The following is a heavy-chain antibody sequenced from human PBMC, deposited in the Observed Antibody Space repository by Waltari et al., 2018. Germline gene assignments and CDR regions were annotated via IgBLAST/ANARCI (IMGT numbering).Heavy chain of an antibody. V-gene: IGHV1-69*08. J-gene: IGHJ6*02. CDR3: ARDGTSHRAYYYYYGMDV. Sequence: QVQLVQSGAEVKKPGSSVKVSCKASGGTLSSYAISWVRTAPGQGLEWMGRIIPIFGTANYAQKFQGRVTMTADKSTSTAYMELSSLRSEDTAVYYCARDGTSHRAYYYYYGMDVWGQGTTVTVSS. CDR1: GGTLSSYA. CDR2: IIPIFGTA. D-gene: IGHD1-1*01.